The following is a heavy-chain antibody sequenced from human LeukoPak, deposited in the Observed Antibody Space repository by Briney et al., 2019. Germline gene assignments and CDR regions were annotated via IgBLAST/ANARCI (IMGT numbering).Heavy chain of an antibody. Sequence: GASVTVSCKASGYTFTGYYMHWVRRGPGQGLEWMGWINPNSGGTNYAQKFQGRVTMTRDTSISTDNMELSRLRSDDTAVYYCAREGGDGIVGALRGYMDVWGKGITATVSS. CDR3: AREGGDGIVGALRGYMDV. CDR2: INPNSGGT. CDR1: GYTFTGYY. V-gene: IGHV1-2*02. J-gene: IGHJ6*03. D-gene: IGHD1-26*01.